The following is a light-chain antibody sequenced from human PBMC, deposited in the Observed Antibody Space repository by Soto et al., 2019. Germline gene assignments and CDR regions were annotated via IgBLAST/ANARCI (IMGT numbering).Light chain of an antibody. CDR3: QVWHSGVDWV. CDR1: NIGSKS. V-gene: IGLV3-21*02. Sequence: VLTQPPSVSVAPGQTARITCGGNNIGSKSVHWYQQKPGQAPVLVVYDDNDRPSGIPERFSGSDSGNTATLTISRVEAGDEADYYCQVWHSGVDWVFGGGTKVTVL. J-gene: IGLJ2*01. CDR2: DDN.